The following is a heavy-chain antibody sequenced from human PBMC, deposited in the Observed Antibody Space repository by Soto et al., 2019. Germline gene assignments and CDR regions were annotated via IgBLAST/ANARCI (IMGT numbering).Heavy chain of an antibody. CDR3: TRLISAAQDY. V-gene: IGHV3-73*01. CDR1: GFVFKDSS. D-gene: IGHD3-10*01. Sequence: EVLLVESGGSVVQPGGSLKLSCAASGFVFKDSSIHWVRQASGKGLEWVGRIRDRAYNYATAYTASVKGRFTISRDDSNNTAYLQMTSLKTEDTAIYYCTRLISAAQDYWGQGTLVTVSS. CDR2: IRDRAYNYAT. J-gene: IGHJ4*02.